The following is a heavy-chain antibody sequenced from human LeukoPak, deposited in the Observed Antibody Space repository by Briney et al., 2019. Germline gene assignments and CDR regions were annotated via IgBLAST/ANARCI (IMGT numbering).Heavy chain of an antibody. Sequence: SETLSLTCTVSGGSISGYYWSWIRQPPGKGLEWIGYIYHSGGTNYNPSLTSRVPISVDTSKNHLSVNLGLGTAADAAVYDCAGGGQWLAFDYWGQGTLVTVSS. J-gene: IGHJ4*02. V-gene: IGHV4-59*01. CDR1: GGSISGYY. CDR3: AGGGQWLAFDY. CDR2: IYHSGGT. D-gene: IGHD6-19*01.